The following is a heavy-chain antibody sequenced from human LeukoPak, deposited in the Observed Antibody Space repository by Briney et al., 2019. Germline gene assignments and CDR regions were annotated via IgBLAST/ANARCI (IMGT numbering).Heavy chain of an antibody. CDR1: GGTFSSYA. J-gene: IGHJ4*02. CDR2: IIPIFGTA. V-gene: IGHV1-69*05. CDR3: AREAGSTVRGELHY. D-gene: IGHD3-10*01. Sequence: GASVKVSCKASGGTFSSYAISWVRQAPGQGLEWMGGIIPIFGTANYAQKFQGRVTITTDESTSTAYMELSSLRSEDTAVYYCAREAGSTVRGELHYWGQGTLVTVSS.